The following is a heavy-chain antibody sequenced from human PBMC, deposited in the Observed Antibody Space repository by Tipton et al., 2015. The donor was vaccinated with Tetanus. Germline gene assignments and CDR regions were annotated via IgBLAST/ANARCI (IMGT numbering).Heavy chain of an antibody. CDR2: INHSGST. D-gene: IGHD6-13*01. CDR1: GGSFSGYY. CDR3: ARVAAAGAHFDY. Sequence: LRLSCAVYGGSFSGYYWSWIRQPPGKGLEWIGEINHSGSTNYNLSLKSRVTISVDTSKNQFSLKLSSVTAADTAVYYCARVAAAGAHFDYWGQGTLVTVSS. V-gene: IGHV4-34*01. J-gene: IGHJ4*02.